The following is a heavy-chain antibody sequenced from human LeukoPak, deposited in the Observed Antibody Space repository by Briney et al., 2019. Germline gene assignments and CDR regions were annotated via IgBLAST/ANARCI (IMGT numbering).Heavy chain of an antibody. Sequence: ASGKVSCKASGYTFTSYDINWVRQATGQGLEWMGWMNPNSGDTGYAQKLQGRVTMTTDTSTSTAYMELRSLRSDDTAVYYCARDLSSGWYRNWFDPWGQGTLVTVSS. CDR3: ARDLSSGWYRNWFDP. V-gene: IGHV1-8*01. CDR2: MNPNSGDT. J-gene: IGHJ5*02. D-gene: IGHD6-19*01. CDR1: GYTFTSYD.